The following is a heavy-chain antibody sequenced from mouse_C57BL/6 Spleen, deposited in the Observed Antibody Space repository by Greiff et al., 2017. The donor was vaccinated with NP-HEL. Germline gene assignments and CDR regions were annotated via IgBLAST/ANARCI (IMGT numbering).Heavy chain of an antibody. D-gene: IGHD1-1*01. CDR2: ISDGGSYT. CDR3: AREGDYGSSLDY. J-gene: IGHJ2*01. V-gene: IGHV5-4*01. Sequence: DVHLVESGGGLVKPGGSLKLSCAASGFTFSSYAMSWVRQTPEKRLEWVATISDGGSYTYYPDNVKGRFTISRDNAKNNLYLQMSHLKSEDTAMYYCAREGDYGSSLDYWGQGTTLTVSS. CDR1: GFTFSSYA.